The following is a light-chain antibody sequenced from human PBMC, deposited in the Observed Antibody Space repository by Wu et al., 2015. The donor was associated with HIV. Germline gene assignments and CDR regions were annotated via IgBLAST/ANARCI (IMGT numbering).Light chain of an antibody. V-gene: IGKV3D-15*01. CDR2: GAS. CDR1: QSVSASY. CDR3: QQYNNWPRT. J-gene: IGKJ1*01. Sequence: NVLTQSPATLSLSPGQRATLSCRSSQSVSASYLAWYQKRPGQSPRLVVYGASKRAANIPERFGGSGSGTDFILTISSLQSEDFAVYFCQQYNNWPRTFGQGTKVEIK.